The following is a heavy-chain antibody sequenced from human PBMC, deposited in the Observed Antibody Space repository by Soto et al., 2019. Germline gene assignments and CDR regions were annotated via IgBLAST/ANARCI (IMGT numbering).Heavy chain of an antibody. V-gene: IGHV3-15*07. J-gene: IGHJ4*02. Sequence: EVQLVESGGGLVKPGESLRLSCAASGFTFTNAWMNWVRQAPGKGLEWVGRIRSKTDGGTPDYVAPVKGRFTISRDDSKNTLYVQMNSLKTEDTAIYYRTAANGYWGQGTLVTVSS. CDR1: GFTFTNAW. CDR3: TAANGY. D-gene: IGHD2-8*01. CDR2: IRSKTDGGTP.